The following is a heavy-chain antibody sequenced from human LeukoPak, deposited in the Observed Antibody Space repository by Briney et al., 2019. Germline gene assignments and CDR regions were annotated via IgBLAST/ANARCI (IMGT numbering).Heavy chain of an antibody. CDR1: GYTFTSYG. D-gene: IGHD2-21*02. Sequence: ASVKVSCKASGYTFTSYGISWVRQAPGQGLEWMGWISAYNGNTNYAQKLQGRVTMTTDTSTSTAYMELRSLRSDDTAVYYCARGGEIVVVTATLDYWGQGTRVTVSS. J-gene: IGHJ4*02. CDR2: ISAYNGNT. V-gene: IGHV1-18*01. CDR3: ARGGEIVVVTATLDY.